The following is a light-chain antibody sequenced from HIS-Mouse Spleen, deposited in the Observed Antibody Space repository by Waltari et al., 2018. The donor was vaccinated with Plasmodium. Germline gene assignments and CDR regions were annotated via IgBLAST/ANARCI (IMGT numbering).Light chain of an antibody. CDR3: YSTDSSGNHRV. J-gene: IGLJ3*02. V-gene: IGLV3-10*01. Sequence: SYELTQPPSVSVSPGQTARITCSGDALPKKYAYWYQQKSGQAPGLVLYEDSKRPSGLPDRVAGASAGTMATLTIGGAQVEDEADYYCYSTDSSGNHRVFGGGTKLTVL. CDR2: EDS. CDR1: ALPKKY.